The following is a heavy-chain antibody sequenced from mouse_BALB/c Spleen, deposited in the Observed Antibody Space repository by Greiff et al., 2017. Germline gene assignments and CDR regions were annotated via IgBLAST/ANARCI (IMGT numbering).Heavy chain of an antibody. CDR1: GFSLTSYG. CDR2: IWAGGST. D-gene: IGHD2-4*01. J-gene: IGHJ1*01. V-gene: IGHV2-9*02. CDR3: ARDPTMITTGTGYFDV. Sequence: QVQLKESGPGLVAPSQSLSITCTVSGFSLTSYGVHWVRQPPGKGLEWLGVIWAGGSTNYNSALMSRLSISKDNSKSQVFLKMNSLQTDDTAMYYCARDPTMITTGTGYFDVWGAGTTVTVSS.